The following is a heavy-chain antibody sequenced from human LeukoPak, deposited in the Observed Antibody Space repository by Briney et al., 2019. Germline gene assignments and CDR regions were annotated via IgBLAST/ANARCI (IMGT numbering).Heavy chain of an antibody. V-gene: IGHV3-66*01. CDR2: IYSGGST. CDR3: AREQDIVATIGLLDY. CDR1: GFTVSSNY. D-gene: IGHD5-12*01. Sequence: GGSLRLSCAASGFTVSSNYMSWVRQAPGKGLEWVSVIYSGGSTYYADSVKGRFTISRDNAKNSLYLQMNSLRDEDTAVYYCAREQDIVATIGLLDYWGQGTLVTVSS. J-gene: IGHJ4*02.